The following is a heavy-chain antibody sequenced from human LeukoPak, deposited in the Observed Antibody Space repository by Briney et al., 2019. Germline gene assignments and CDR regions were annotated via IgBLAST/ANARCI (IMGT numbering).Heavy chain of an antibody. CDR2: ISGSGGST. CDR1: GFTFSSDA. V-gene: IGHV3-23*01. Sequence: GGSLRLSWAASGFTFSSDAMSWVRQAPGKGLEWVSAISGSGGSTYYADSVKGRFTISRDNSKNTLYLQMNSLRAEDTAVYYCAKDDAWLRFGEWSQGTLVTVSS. J-gene: IGHJ4*02. D-gene: IGHD3-10*01. CDR3: AKDDAWLRFGE.